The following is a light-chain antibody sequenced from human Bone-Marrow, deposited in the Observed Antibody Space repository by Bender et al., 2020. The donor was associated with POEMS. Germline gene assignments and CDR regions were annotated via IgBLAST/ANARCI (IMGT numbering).Light chain of an antibody. CDR2: DVN. CDR1: SSNVGAYNH. Sequence: QSALTQPRSVSGSPGQSVTISCAGGSSNVGAYNHVSWYQQHPGKVPKLIIFDVNKWPSGVPTRFSGSKSGNTASLTISGLQTEDEGDYYCSSYTTSSTEVFGGGTKLTVL. CDR3: SSYTTSSTEV. V-gene: IGLV2-11*01. J-gene: IGLJ2*01.